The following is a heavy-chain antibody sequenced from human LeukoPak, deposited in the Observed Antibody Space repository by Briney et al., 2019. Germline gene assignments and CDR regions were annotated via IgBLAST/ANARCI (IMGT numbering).Heavy chain of an antibody. D-gene: IGHD4-17*01. CDR3: AKDGDLPYFDY. Sequence: PRGSLRLSCVASGFAFSSYAMNWVRQAPGKGLEWVSAISGSGGSTYYADPVKGRFTISRDNSRNTLYLQMNSLRAEDTAVYYCAKDGDLPYFDYWGQGTLVTVSS. J-gene: IGHJ4*02. CDR2: ISGSGGST. V-gene: IGHV3-23*01. CDR1: GFAFSSYA.